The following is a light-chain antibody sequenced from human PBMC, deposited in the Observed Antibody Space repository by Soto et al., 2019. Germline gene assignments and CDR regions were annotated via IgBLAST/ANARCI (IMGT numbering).Light chain of an antibody. J-gene: IGKJ5*01. CDR1: QVISTS. CDR2: AAS. V-gene: IGKV1-9*01. CDR3: QQLFDSPVP. Sequence: DIQLTQSPSFLSPSIGESVTITCRASQVISTSLAWYQVKPGKAPKLLIYAASTLESGVPSRFSATVSGTEFSLTITSLQPEDFATYYCQQLFDSPVPFGQGPRLGIK.